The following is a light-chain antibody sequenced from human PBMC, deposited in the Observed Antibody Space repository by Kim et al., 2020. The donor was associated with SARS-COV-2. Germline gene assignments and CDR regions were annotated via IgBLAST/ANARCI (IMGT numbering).Light chain of an antibody. J-gene: IGKJ3*01. CDR2: AAS. CDR3: QQLNFYPRT. Sequence: QLIQSPSSLSASVGDTVNITCRASQDISDYVAWYQQKPGTAPNLLIFAASTLRRGVPARFSGRRSVTDFTLTISGLQPEDFATYYCQQLNFYPRTFGPGTKVDIK. V-gene: IGKV1-9*01. CDR1: QDISDY.